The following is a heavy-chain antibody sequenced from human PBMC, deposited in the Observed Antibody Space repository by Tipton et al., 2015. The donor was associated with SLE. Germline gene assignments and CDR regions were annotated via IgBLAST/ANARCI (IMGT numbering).Heavy chain of an antibody. V-gene: IGHV4-59*12. CDR2: IYYSGST. J-gene: IGHJ1*01. D-gene: IGHD6-6*01. Sequence: TLSLTCTVSGGSISSYYWSWIRQPPGKGLEWIGYIYYSGSTYYNPSLKSRVTISVDTSKNQFSLKLSSVTAADTAVYYCARDKRVAARPAYFQHWGQGTLVTVSS. CDR3: ARDKRVAARPAYFQH. CDR1: GGSISSYY.